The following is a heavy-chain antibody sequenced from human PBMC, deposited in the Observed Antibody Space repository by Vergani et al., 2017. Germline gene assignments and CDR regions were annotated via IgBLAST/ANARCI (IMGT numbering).Heavy chain of an antibody. CDR3: VKEKIDLGSYFFDS. Sequence: ELNLLESGGDLVQPGGSLRPSCAASGFTFIMLAMSWVRQAPGKGLEWVSTLSASDLRTHYADSVKGRFTISRDISKNTVFLQMHSLRAEDTAIFYCVKEKIDLGSYFFDSWGHGILVTVSS. CDR1: GFTFIMLA. V-gene: IGHV3-23*01. J-gene: IGHJ4*01. D-gene: IGHD2/OR15-2a*01. CDR2: LSASDLRT.